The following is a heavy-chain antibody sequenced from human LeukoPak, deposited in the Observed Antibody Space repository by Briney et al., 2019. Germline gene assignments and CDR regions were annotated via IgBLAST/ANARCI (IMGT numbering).Heavy chain of an antibody. CDR2: ISSSSSYI. Sequence: GGSLRLSCAASGFTFSSYWMSWVRQAPGKGLEWVSSISSSSSYIYYADSVKGRFTISRDNAKNSLYLQMNSLRAEDTAVYYCARGPNYYDSSGPPDYWGQGTLVTVSS. V-gene: IGHV3-21*01. J-gene: IGHJ4*02. CDR3: ARGPNYYDSSGPPDY. CDR1: GFTFSSYW. D-gene: IGHD3-22*01.